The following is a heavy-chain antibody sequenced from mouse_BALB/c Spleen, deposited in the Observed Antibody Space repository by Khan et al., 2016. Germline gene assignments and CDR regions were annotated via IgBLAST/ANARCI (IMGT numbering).Heavy chain of an antibody. CDR3: ASYYDYDGGFAY. V-gene: IGHV2-6-7*01. Sequence: QVQLKESGPGLVAPSQSLSITCTVSGFSLTGFSVNWVRQPPGKGLEWLGMIWGVGSTDYNSALKSRLSFNKDDSKSQVFLKMNSLQTDDTARYFCASYYDYDGGFAYWGQGTLVTVSA. J-gene: IGHJ3*01. CDR1: GFSLTGFS. D-gene: IGHD2-4*01. CDR2: IWGVGST.